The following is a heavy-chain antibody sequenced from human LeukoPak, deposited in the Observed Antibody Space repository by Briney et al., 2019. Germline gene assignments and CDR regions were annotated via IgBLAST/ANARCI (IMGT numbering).Heavy chain of an antibody. CDR1: GFTFSSYG. CDR3: AKSSSRLDTSSFEY. J-gene: IGHJ4*02. D-gene: IGHD5-18*01. Sequence: GSLRLSCAASGFTFSSYGIHWVRQAPGRGLEWVTFIQYDGSDKYADSVKGRFTISRDNSKNVLYLQMNSLRAEDTALYYCAKSSSRLDTSSFEYWGQGTLVTVSS. CDR2: IQYDGSDK. V-gene: IGHV3-30*02.